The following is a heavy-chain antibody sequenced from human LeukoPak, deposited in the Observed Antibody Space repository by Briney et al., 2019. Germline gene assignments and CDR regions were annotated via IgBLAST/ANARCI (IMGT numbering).Heavy chain of an antibody. CDR1: GYTFNSYG. Sequence: GASVKVSCKASGYTFNSYGISWVRQAPGQGLEYMGGIIPIFGTANYAQKFQGRVTITADTSTSTAYMELSSLRSEDTAVYYCESFDYGDYVDDYWGQGTLVTVSS. D-gene: IGHD4-17*01. J-gene: IGHJ4*02. CDR3: ESFDYGDYVDDY. CDR2: IIPIFGTA. V-gene: IGHV1-69*06.